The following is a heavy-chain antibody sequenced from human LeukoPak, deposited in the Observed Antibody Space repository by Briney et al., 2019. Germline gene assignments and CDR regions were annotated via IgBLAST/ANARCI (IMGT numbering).Heavy chain of an antibody. CDR1: GGSISSYY. Sequence: PSETLSLTCTVSGGSISSYYWSWIRQPPGKGLEWIGYIYYSGSTNYNPSLKGRVTISVDTSKNQFSLKLSSVTAADTAVYYCATSDSSGWYDFDYWGQGTLVTVSS. D-gene: IGHD6-19*01. V-gene: IGHV4-59*01. J-gene: IGHJ4*02. CDR2: IYYSGST. CDR3: ATSDSSGWYDFDY.